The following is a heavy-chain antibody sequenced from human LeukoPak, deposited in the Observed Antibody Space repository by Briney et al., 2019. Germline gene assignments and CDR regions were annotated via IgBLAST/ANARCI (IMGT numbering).Heavy chain of an antibody. V-gene: IGHV3-21*01. Sequence: GRSLRFSFAASGFTFNTYSMNWVRQSPGKGLEWVSSISTSSTYIYYSDSVKGRLTISRDNAKNSLYLQMHSLRAEDTAVYYCARHEPVITLSSYYYGMDVWAPGTTDTVSS. J-gene: IGHJ6*02. D-gene: IGHD1-14*01. CDR1: GFTFNTYS. CDR3: ARHEPVITLSSYYYGMDV. CDR2: ISTSSTYI.